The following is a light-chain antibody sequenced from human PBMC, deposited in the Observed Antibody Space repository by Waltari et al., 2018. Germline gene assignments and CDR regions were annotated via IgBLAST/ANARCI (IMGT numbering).Light chain of an antibody. CDR2: EDN. CDR3: YSTDTSGNHV. J-gene: IGLJ2*01. V-gene: IGLV3-10*01. CDR1: ALPKKY. Sequence: SYALTQPPSVSVSPGQTARITYSGNALPKKYAYWYQQKSGQAPVLVIYEDNRRPSGIPERFSASTSGTMATMTISGAQVEDEADYYCYSTDTSGNHVFGGGTKLTVL.